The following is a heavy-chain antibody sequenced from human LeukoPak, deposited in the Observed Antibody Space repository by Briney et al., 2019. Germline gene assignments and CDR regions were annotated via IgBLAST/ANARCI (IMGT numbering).Heavy chain of an antibody. V-gene: IGHV3-30*02. J-gene: IGHJ6*03. Sequence: GGSLRLSCAASGFTFSSYDIHWVRQAPGKGLEWVAFIRYDGSNKYYADSVKGRFTISRDNSKNTLYLQMNSLRAEDTAVYYCAKAAIPYYYYYMDVWGKGTTVTISS. CDR2: IRYDGSNK. CDR3: AKAAIPYYYYYMDV. CDR1: GFTFSSYD. D-gene: IGHD2-2*01.